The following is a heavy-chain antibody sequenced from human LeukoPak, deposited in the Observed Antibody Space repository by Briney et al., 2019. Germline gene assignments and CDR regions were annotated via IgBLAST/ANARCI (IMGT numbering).Heavy chain of an antibody. CDR3: AKEGTAQISTWYDN. CDR1: GFTFSNYG. J-gene: IGHJ4*02. V-gene: IGHV3-30*18. D-gene: IGHD2-2*01. CDR2: ISYEGRTM. Sequence: GGSLRLSCAGAGFTFSNYGMHWVRQAPGKGLEWVAVISYEGRTMYYGDSVKGRFTISRDNSRNTLFLQMNSLSPDDTAVYYCAKEGTAQISTWYDNWGQGTLVTVSS.